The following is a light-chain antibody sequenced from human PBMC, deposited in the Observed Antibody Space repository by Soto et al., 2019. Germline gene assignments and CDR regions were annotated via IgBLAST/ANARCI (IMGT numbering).Light chain of an antibody. CDR2: GAS. CDR3: QQRDSWPIT. Sequence: ELTQSPGTLSLSPGERATLSCRASQSVDSYLVWYQQKPGQAPRLLIFGASNRATGIPARFSGSGSGTDFTLTINSLEPEDFAVYYCQQRDSWPITFGQGTRLEI. CDR1: QSVDSY. V-gene: IGKV3-11*01. J-gene: IGKJ5*01.